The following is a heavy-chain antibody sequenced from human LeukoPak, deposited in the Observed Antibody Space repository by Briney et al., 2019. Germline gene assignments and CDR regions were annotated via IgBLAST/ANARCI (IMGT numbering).Heavy chain of an antibody. D-gene: IGHD2-15*01. CDR3: AKDICSGGSCSSDY. Sequence: GGSLRLSCAASGFTFSSYGMHWVRQAPGKGLEWVAFIRNNGSNKYYADSVKGRFTISRDNSKNTVYLQMNSLRAEDTAIYYCAKDICSGGSCSSDYWGQGTLVTVSS. CDR1: GFTFSSYG. V-gene: IGHV3-30*02. CDR2: IRNNGSNK. J-gene: IGHJ4*02.